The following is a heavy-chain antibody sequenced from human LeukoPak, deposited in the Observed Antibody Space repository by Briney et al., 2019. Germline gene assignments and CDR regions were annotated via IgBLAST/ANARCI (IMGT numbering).Heavy chain of an antibody. CDR3: ARLGHCYGSGSYYLGAFDI. V-gene: IGHV5-10-1*01. J-gene: IGHJ3*02. CDR2: IDPSDSYT. D-gene: IGHD3-10*01. Sequence: GESLKISCKGSGYSFTSYWITWVRQMPGKGLECMGRIDPSDSYTNYSPSFQGHVTISTDKSISTAYLQWSSLKASDTAIYYCARLGHCYGSGSYYLGAFDIWGQGTMVTVSS. CDR1: GYSFTSYW.